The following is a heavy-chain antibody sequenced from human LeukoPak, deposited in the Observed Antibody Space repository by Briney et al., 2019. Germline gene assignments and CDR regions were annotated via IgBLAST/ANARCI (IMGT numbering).Heavy chain of an antibody. J-gene: IGHJ4*02. V-gene: IGHV1-2*06. CDR2: INPNSGGT. Sequence: GASVKVSCKASGYTFTGYYMHWVRQAPGQGLQYMGRINPNSGGTNYAQKFQGRVTMTRDTSISTAYMELSRLRSDDTAVYYCARAGDYVGLVVYWGQGTLVTVSS. D-gene: IGHD4-17*01. CDR3: ARAGDYVGLVVY. CDR1: GYTFTGYY.